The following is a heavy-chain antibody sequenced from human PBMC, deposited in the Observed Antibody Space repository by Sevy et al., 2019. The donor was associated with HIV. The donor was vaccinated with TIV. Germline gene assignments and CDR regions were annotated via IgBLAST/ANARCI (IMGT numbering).Heavy chain of an antibody. CDR3: AKDHDNNWFDP. Sequence: GGSLRLSCAASGLTFSIYAMTWVRQAPGKGLEWVSTISVSGDSTYYADSVKGRFTISRDNSKNTLYLQMNTLRAEDTALYYCAKDHDNNWFDPWGQGTLVTVSS. CDR2: ISVSGDST. V-gene: IGHV3-23*01. J-gene: IGHJ5*02. CDR1: GLTFSIYA. D-gene: IGHD3-9*01.